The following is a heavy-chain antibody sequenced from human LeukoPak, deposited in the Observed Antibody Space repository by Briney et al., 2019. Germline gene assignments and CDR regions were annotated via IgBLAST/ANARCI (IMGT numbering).Heavy chain of an antibody. CDR3: ARAPLHGDRLPR. CDR1: GGTFSSYA. CDR2: IIPIFGIA. D-gene: IGHD4-17*01. V-gene: IGHV1-69*04. J-gene: IGHJ4*02. Sequence: SVKVSCKASGGTFSSYAISWVRQAPGQGLEWMGRIIPIFGIANYAQKFQGRVTITADKSTSTAYMELSSLRSEDTAVYYCARAPLHGDRLPRWGQGTLVTVSS.